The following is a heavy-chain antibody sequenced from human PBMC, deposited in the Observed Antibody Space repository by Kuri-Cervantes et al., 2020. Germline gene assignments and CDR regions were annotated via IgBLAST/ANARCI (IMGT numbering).Heavy chain of an antibody. J-gene: IGHJ6*03. CDR2: IYNSGTA. D-gene: IGHD2-21*01. CDR3: ASGAYDTGSDFFFYYYMDV. CDR1: GGSISRYY. Sequence: SETLSLTCTVSGGSISRYYWSWIRQPPGKGLEWIGYIYNSGTANYNPSLKSQVTISVDTSKNQFSLKVSSVTAADTAVYYCASGAYDTGSDFFFYYYMDVWGKGTTVTVSS. V-gene: IGHV4-59*01.